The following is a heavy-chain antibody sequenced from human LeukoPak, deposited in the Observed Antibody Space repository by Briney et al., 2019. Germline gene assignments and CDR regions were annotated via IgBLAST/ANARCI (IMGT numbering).Heavy chain of an antibody. D-gene: IGHD6-13*01. Sequence: GGSLRLSCAASGFTVSSNYMSWVRQAPGKGPEWVSVIYSGGSTYYADSVKGRFTISRDNSKNTLYLQMNSLRAEDTAVYYCARDIIAADDYWGQGTLVTVSS. CDR2: IYSGGST. CDR3: ARDIIAADDY. V-gene: IGHV3-66*01. J-gene: IGHJ4*02. CDR1: GFTVSSNY.